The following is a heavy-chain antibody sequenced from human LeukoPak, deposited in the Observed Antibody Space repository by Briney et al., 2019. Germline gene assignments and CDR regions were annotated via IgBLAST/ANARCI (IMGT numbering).Heavy chain of an antibody. Sequence: PGGSLRLSCAASGFTFSSYSMNWVRQAPGKGLEWVSYFSTRSNTISYADSVKDRFAISRDNAKNSLYLLMNSLRDEDTAVYYCVRDQDYGFDSWGQGTLVTVSS. D-gene: IGHD4-17*01. CDR1: GFTFSSYS. V-gene: IGHV3-48*02. J-gene: IGHJ4*02. CDR2: FSTRSNTI. CDR3: VRDQDYGFDS.